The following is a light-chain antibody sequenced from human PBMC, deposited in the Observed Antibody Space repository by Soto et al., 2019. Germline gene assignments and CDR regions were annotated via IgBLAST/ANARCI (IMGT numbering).Light chain of an antibody. CDR3: QQRNSWPLT. Sequence: EIVLTQSPGTLSLSPGERATLSCRASQSVSSNYLAWYQQKPGQAPRLLIYDASSRATGIPDRFSGSGSGTDFTLTISSLEPEDFAFYYCQQRNSWPLTFGGGTKVDIK. CDR1: QSVSSNY. J-gene: IGKJ4*01. V-gene: IGKV3D-20*02. CDR2: DAS.